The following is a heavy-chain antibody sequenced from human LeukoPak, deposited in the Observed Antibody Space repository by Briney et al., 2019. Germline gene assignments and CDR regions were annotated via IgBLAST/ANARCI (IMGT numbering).Heavy chain of an antibody. V-gene: IGHV4-59*08. D-gene: IGHD6-25*01. CDR1: GGSISHYY. Sequence: SETLSLTCTVPGGSISHYYWSWIRQPPGKGLEWIGFISYSGNTKYNPSLKSRVTISVDTSKNQFSLNLNSVTAADTAVYYCARSDRYASGWTGWFDAWGQGTLVTVSS. CDR3: ARSDRYASGWTGWFDA. CDR2: ISYSGNT. J-gene: IGHJ5*02.